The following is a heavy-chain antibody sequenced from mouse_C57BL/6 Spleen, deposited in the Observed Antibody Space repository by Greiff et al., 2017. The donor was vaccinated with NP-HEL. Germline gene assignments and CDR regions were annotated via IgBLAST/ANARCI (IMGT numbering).Heavy chain of an antibody. CDR3: ARWRYYGSSYDYAMDY. CDR1: GYTFTSYG. D-gene: IGHD1-1*01. Sequence: VQLQQSGAELARPGASVKLSCKASGYTFTSYGISWVKQRTGQGLEWIGEIYPRSGNTYYNEKFKGKATLTADKSSSTAYMELRSLTSEDSAVYFCARWRYYGSSYDYAMDYWGQGTSVTVSS. CDR2: IYPRSGNT. V-gene: IGHV1-81*01. J-gene: IGHJ4*01.